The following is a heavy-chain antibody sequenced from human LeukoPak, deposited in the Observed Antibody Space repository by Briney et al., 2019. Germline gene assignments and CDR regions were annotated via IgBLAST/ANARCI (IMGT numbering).Heavy chain of an antibody. V-gene: IGHV3-23*01. D-gene: IGHD6-19*01. J-gene: IGHJ4*02. Sequence: GSLRLSCAASGFTFSTYGMSWVRQAPGKGLEWVSSINNSGGRAYYADSVKGRFTISRDNSKNTLNLQMNSLRAEDTAVYYCARASGWYRSFDYWGQGTLVTVSS. CDR3: ARASGWYRSFDY. CDR2: INNSGGRA. CDR1: GFTFSTYG.